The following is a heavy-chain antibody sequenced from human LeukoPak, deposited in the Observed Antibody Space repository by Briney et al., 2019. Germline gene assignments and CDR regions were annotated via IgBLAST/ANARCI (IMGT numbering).Heavy chain of an antibody. Sequence: GGSLRLSCAVSGFNFRHAAMTWVRQVPGKALEWVGLISFSGDNAYYADSVKGRSTISRDNSNDSLSLHMNSLRVEDTAMYYCVKDIELSAWGLGTMVTVSS. CDR1: GFNFRHAA. V-gene: IGHV3-23*01. J-gene: IGHJ3*01. CDR3: VKDIELSA. CDR2: ISFSGDNA. D-gene: IGHD3-16*02.